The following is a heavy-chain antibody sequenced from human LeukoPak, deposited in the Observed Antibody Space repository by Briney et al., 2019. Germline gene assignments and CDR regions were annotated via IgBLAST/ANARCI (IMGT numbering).Heavy chain of an antibody. D-gene: IGHD1-26*01. V-gene: IGHV3-21*01. Sequence: TGGSLRLSCAASGFTFSSYTMTWVRQTPRKGLEWVSFISNSGSYIYYADSVKGRFTISRDNAKNSLYLQMNSLRAEDTAVYYCARDPGVVGVGAPADYYLYMDVWGKGATVTVSS. CDR2: ISNSGSYI. J-gene: IGHJ6*03. CDR1: GFTFSSYT. CDR3: ARDPGVVGVGAPADYYLYMDV.